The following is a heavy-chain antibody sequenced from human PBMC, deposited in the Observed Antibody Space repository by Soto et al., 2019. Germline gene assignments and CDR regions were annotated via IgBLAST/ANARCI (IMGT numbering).Heavy chain of an antibody. D-gene: IGHD4-17*01. CDR2: IYGDNDK. Sequence: QITLKESGPSPVKPTQTLTVTCTFSGFSLSNSGVGVAWIRQPPGKALEWLALIYGDNDKRYSPSLKTRLTITKDTSKIQVVLTMTKMDPVDTATYYCAHCTLHDYGDYDPGTSHGFDSWGQGTLVTVSS. V-gene: IGHV2-5*02. CDR1: GFSLSNSGVG. J-gene: IGHJ4*02. CDR3: AHCTLHDYGDYDPGTSHGFDS.